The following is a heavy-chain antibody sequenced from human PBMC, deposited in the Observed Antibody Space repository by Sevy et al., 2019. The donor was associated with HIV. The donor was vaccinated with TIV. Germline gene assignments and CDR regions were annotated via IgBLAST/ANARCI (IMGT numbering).Heavy chain of an antibody. CDR1: GFTFSSYG. Sequence: GGSRRLSCAASGFTFSSYGMHWVRQAPGKGLEWVAVIWYDGSNKYYADSVKGRFTISRDNSKNTLYLQMNSLRAEDTAVYYCARDKLPPVMVTMVRGALSYYFDYWGQGTLVTVSS. CDR2: IWYDGSNK. J-gene: IGHJ4*02. V-gene: IGHV3-33*01. CDR3: ARDKLPPVMVTMVRGALSYYFDY. D-gene: IGHD3-10*01.